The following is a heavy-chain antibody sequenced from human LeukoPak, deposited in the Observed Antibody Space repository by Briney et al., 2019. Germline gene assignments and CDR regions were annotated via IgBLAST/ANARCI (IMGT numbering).Heavy chain of an antibody. V-gene: IGHV3-23*01. J-gene: IGHJ5*02. CDR3: AKDAPGIAVAGMGWFDP. CDR2: ISGSGGST. Sequence: PGGSLRLSCAASGFTFSSYAMSWVRQAPGKGLEWVSAISGSGGSTYYADSVKGRFTISRDNSKNPLYLQMNSLRAEDTAVYYCAKDAPGIAVAGMGWFDPWGQGTLVTVSS. D-gene: IGHD6-19*01. CDR1: GFTFSSYA.